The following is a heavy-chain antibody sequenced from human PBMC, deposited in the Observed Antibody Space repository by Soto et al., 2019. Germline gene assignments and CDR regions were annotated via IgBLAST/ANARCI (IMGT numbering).Heavy chain of an antibody. CDR2: INAGNGNT. V-gene: IGHV1-3*01. D-gene: IGHD6-19*01. Sequence: GASVKVSCKASGYTFTSYAMHWVRQAPGQRLEWMGWINAGNGNTKYSQKFQGRVTITRDTSASTAYMELSSLRSEDTAVYYCARGKVAGYNWFDPWGQGTLVTVPS. J-gene: IGHJ5*02. CDR3: ARGKVAGYNWFDP. CDR1: GYTFTSYA.